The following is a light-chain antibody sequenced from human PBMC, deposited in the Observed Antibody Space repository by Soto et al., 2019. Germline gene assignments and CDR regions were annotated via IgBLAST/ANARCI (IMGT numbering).Light chain of an antibody. J-gene: IGKJ1*01. CDR3: QQRSNWPWT. V-gene: IGKV3-11*01. Sequence: EIVLTPSPATLSLSPGERATLSCRASQSGRNYLAWYQQQPGQAPRLLIYDASNRATGIPGRFSGSGSGTDFTLTIRSLEPEDFAVYYCQQRSNWPWTFGQGTKVEIK. CDR1: QSGRNY. CDR2: DAS.